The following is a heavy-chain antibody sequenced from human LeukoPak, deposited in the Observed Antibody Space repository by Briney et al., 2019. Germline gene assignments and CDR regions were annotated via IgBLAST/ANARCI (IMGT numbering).Heavy chain of an antibody. J-gene: IGHJ4*02. Sequence: GGSLRLSCAASGXTFXDYYXXWXXXAXGXGLEWVSYISSSSSYTNYADSVKGRFTISRDNAKNSLYLQMNSLRAEDTAVYYCARDVNTVTDYWGQGTLVTVSS. CDR2: ISSSSSYT. V-gene: IGHV3-11*06. CDR3: ARDVNTVTDY. CDR1: GXTFXDYY. D-gene: IGHD4-17*01.